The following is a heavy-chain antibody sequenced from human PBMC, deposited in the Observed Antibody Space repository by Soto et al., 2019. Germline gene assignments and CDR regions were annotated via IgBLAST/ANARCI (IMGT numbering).Heavy chain of an antibody. CDR2: INPNSGGT. CDR1: GYTFTSYY. D-gene: IGHD2-2*01. CDR3: ARGPIVVVPAAITDYYYYYMDV. V-gene: IGHV1-2*04. J-gene: IGHJ6*03. Sequence: ASVKVSCKASGYTFTSYYMHWVRQAPGQGLEWMGWINPNSGGTNYAQKFQGWVTMTRDTSISTAYMELSRLRSDDTAVYYRARGPIVVVPAAITDYYYYYMDVWGKGTTVTVSS.